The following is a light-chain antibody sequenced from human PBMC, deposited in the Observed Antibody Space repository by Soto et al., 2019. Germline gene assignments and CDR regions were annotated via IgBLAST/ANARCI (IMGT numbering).Light chain of an antibody. CDR3: HQYYTFPWT. CDR2: KTS. V-gene: IGKV1-5*03. Sequence: STLSAFVGDRVTITCRASQSISPWLAWYQQKPGKVPKLLIHKTSSLESGVPSRFSGSGSGTEFALTISSLQPDDFATYYCHQYYTFPWTFGQGTKVDIK. CDR1: QSISPW. J-gene: IGKJ1*01.